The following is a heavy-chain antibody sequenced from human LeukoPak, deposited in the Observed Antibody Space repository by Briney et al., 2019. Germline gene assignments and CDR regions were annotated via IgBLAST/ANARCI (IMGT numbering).Heavy chain of an antibody. V-gene: IGHV3-7*03. D-gene: IGHD3-3*01. CDR2: IKQDGSEK. Sequence: SGGSLRLSCAASGFTFSSYWMSWVRQAPGKGLEWVANIKQDGSEKYYVDSVKGRFTISRGNAKNSLYLQMNSLRAEDTAVYYCARVNFWSGYTYYYYYGMDVWGQGTTVTVSS. J-gene: IGHJ6*02. CDR3: ARVNFWSGYTYYYYYGMDV. CDR1: GFTFSSYW.